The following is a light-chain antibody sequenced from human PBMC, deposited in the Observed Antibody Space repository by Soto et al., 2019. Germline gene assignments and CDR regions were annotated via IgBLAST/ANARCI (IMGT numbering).Light chain of an antibody. CDR3: QQSYNTPLT. J-gene: IGKJ1*01. Sequence: AIQMTQFPSSLSASVGDRVTITCRASQGIRNDLGWYQQKSGRAPKLLIFGASTLQSGVPSRFSGSGSGTDFTLTISSLQPEDFATYYCQQSYNTPLTFGQGTKVDIK. V-gene: IGKV1-6*01. CDR2: GAS. CDR1: QGIRND.